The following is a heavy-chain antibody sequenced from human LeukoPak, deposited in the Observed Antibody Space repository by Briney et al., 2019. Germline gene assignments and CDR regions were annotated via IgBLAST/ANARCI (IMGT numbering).Heavy chain of an antibody. Sequence: NASETLSLTCAVYGGSFSGYYWSWIRQPPGKGLEWIGEINHSGSTNYNPSLKSRVTISVDTSKNQFSLKLSSVTAADTAVYYCARGREIQLWLLPLQTLNWFDPWGQGTLVTVSS. CDR1: GGSFSGYY. D-gene: IGHD5-18*01. CDR3: ARGREIQLWLLPLQTLNWFDP. J-gene: IGHJ5*02. CDR2: INHSGST. V-gene: IGHV4-34*01.